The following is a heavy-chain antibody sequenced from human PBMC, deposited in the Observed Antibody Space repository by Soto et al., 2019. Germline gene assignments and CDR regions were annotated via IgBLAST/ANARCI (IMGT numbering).Heavy chain of an antibody. CDR2: INHSGST. J-gene: IGHJ2*01. Sequence: QVQLQQWGAGLLKPSETLSLTCAVYGGSFSGYYWSWIRQPPGKGLEWIGEINHSGSTNYNPSLKGRVTISVDTSKNQFSLKLSSVTAADTAVYYCARGRSEARPRYFDLWGRGTLVTFSS. CDR3: ARGRSEARPRYFDL. D-gene: IGHD6-6*01. CDR1: GGSFSGYY. V-gene: IGHV4-34*01.